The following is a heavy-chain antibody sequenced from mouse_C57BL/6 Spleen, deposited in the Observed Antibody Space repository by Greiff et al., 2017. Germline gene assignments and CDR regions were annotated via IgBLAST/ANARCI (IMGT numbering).Heavy chain of an antibody. V-gene: IGHV5-17*01. J-gene: IGHJ4*01. CDR3: ARDGSSYAYAMDY. CDR2: ISSGSSTI. D-gene: IGHD1-1*01. CDR1: GFTFSDYG. Sequence: EVKLVESGGGLVKPGGSLKLSCAASGFTFSDYGMHWVRQAPEKGLEWVAYISSGSSTIYYADTVKGRFTISRDNAKNTLFLQMTSLRSDDTAMYYCARDGSSYAYAMDYWGQGTSVTVSS.